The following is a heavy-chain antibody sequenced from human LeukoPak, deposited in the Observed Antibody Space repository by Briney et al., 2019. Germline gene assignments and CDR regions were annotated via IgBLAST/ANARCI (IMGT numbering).Heavy chain of an antibody. J-gene: IGHJ4*02. D-gene: IGHD5-12*01. CDR1: GGSFSGYY. CDR3: ARGRKWLRSYYFDH. CDR2: INHSGST. Sequence: PSETLSLTCAVYGGSFSGYYWSWIRQPPGKGLEWIGEINHSGSTNYNPSLKSRVTISVDTSKNQFSLKLSSVTAADTAVYYCARGRKWLRSYYFDHWGQGTLVTVSS. V-gene: IGHV4-34*01.